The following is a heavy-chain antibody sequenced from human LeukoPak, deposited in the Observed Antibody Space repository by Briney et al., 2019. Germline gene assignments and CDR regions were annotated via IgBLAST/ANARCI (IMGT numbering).Heavy chain of an antibody. V-gene: IGHV3-30-3*01. D-gene: IGHD2-15*01. Sequence: GGSLRLSCAASGFTVSSNYMSWVRQAPGKGLEWVAVISYDGSNKYYTDSVKGRFTISRDNSKNTLYLQMNSLRAEDTAVYYCARGGYCSGGSCATRNWFDPWGQGTLVTVSS. CDR2: ISYDGSNK. CDR1: GFTVSSNY. J-gene: IGHJ5*02. CDR3: ARGGYCSGGSCATRNWFDP.